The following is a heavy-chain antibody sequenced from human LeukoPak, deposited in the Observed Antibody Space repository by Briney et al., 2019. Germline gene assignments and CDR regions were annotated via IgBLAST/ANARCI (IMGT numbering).Heavy chain of an antibody. V-gene: IGHV3-30*18. CDR3: AKLVGDTSGWPYDY. J-gene: IGHJ4*02. D-gene: IGHD6-19*01. Sequence: PGGSLRLSCAASGFTFSSYGMHWVRQAPGKGLEWAAVISYDGSNKYYADSVKGRFTISRDNSENTLYLQMNSLRAEDTAVYYCAKLVGDTSGWPYDYWGQGTLVTVSS. CDR1: GFTFSSYG. CDR2: ISYDGSNK.